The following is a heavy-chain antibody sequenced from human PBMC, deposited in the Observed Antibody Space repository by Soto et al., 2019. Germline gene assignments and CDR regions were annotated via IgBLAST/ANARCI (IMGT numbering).Heavy chain of an antibody. Sequence: NPSETLSLTCTVSGGSISSGDYYWSWIRQPPGKGLEWIGYIYYSGSTYYNPSLRSRVTISVDTSKNQFSLKLSSVTAADTAVYYCARDRVYYYDSSGPRTWFDPWGQGTLVTVSS. J-gene: IGHJ5*02. V-gene: IGHV4-30-4*01. CDR1: GGSISSGDYY. CDR2: IYYSGST. CDR3: ARDRVYYYDSSGPRTWFDP. D-gene: IGHD3-22*01.